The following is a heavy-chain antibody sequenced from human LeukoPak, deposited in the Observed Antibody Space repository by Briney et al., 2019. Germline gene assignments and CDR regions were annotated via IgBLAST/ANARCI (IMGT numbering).Heavy chain of an antibody. CDR2: ISAYNGNT. D-gene: IGHD3-10*01. V-gene: IGHV1-18*01. J-gene: IGHJ4*02. Sequence: ASVKVSCKASGYTFTSYGISWVRQAPGQGREWMGWISAYNGNTNYAQKLQGRVTMTTDTSTSTTYMELRSLGSDDTAVYYCARDWGYYGSGSYYPDLLFDYWGQGTLVSVSS. CDR3: ARDWGYYGSGSYYPDLLFDY. CDR1: GYTFTSYG.